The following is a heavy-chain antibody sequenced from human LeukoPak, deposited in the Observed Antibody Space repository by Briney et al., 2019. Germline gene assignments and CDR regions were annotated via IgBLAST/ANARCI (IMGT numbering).Heavy chain of an antibody. CDR2: IIPIFGTA. CDR3: AGDLTSSGYYWD. CDR1: GGTFSSYA. Sequence: SVKVSCKASGGTFSSYAISWVRQAPGRGLEWMGGIIPIFGTANYAQKFRGRVTITADESTSTAYMELSSLRSDDTAVYYCAGDLTSSGYYWDWGQGTLVTVSS. D-gene: IGHD3-22*01. J-gene: IGHJ4*02. V-gene: IGHV1-69*13.